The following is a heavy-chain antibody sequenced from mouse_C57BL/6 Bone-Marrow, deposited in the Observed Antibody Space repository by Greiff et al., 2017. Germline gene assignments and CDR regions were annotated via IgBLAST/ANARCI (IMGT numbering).Heavy chain of an antibody. CDR2: IYPGGGYT. J-gene: IGHJ2*01. V-gene: IGHV1-63*01. CDR1: GYTFTNYW. CDR3: AREGYGSSFEDGTNFDY. D-gene: IGHD1-1*01. Sequence: QVQLQQSGAELVRPGTSVKMSCKASGYTFTNYWIGWAKQRPGHGLEWIGDIYPGGGYTNYNEKFKGKATLTADKSSSTAYMQFSSLTSEDSAIYYWAREGYGSSFEDGTNFDYWGQGTTLTVSS.